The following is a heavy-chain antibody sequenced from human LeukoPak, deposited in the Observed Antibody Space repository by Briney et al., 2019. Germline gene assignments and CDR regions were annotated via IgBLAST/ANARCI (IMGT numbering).Heavy chain of an antibody. D-gene: IGHD2-15*01. V-gene: IGHV3-74*01. CDR2: IESDGSST. CDR1: GFTLSGVW. J-gene: IGHJ4*02. Sequence: GGSLRLSSAASGFTLSGVWRHWGRQAPGKGLVWVSRIESDGSSTSYADSVKGRFTISRDNAKNTLYLQMNSLRAEDTAVYYCARGYCSGGSCYRSFDYWGQGTLVTVSS. CDR3: ARGYCSGGSCYRSFDY.